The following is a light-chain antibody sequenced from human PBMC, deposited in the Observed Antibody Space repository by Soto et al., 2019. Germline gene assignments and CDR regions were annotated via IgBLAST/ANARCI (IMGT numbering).Light chain of an antibody. CDR1: QSVSSY. V-gene: IGKV3-11*01. CDR3: PQRSNWPPA. J-gene: IGKJ4*01. CDR2: DSS. Sequence: EFVLTQSPATLSLSPGEGATLSCRASQSVSSYLAWYQQKPGQAPRLLIYDSSTRATGIPARFSGSGSGTDFTLTISSLEPEDFAVYYCPQRSNWPPAFGGGTKVEIK.